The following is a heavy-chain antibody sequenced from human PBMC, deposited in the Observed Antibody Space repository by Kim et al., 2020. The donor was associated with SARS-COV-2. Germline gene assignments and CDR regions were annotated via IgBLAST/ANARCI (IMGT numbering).Heavy chain of an antibody. CDR3: ASRGYSGYDFRGHFYDP. D-gene: IGHD5-12*01. V-gene: IGHV1-69*13. J-gene: IGHJ5*02. Sequence: SVKVSCKASGGTFSSYAISWVRQAPGQGLEWMGGIIPIFGTANYAQKFQGRVTITADESTSTAYMELSSLRSEDTAVYYCASRGYSGYDFRGHFYDPWGQGTLVTVSS. CDR2: IIPIFGTA. CDR1: GGTFSSYA.